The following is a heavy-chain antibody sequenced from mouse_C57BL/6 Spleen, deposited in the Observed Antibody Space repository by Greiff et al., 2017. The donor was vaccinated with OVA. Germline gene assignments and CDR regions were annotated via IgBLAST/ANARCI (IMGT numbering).Heavy chain of an antibody. Sequence: EVKVVESGGGLVKPGGSLKLSCAASGFTFSDYGMHWVRQAPEKGLEWVAYISSGSITIYYADTVKGRFTIPRDHAKNTLFLQMTSLRSYDTAMYYCARIYYGNYGAMDYWGQGTSVTVSS. D-gene: IGHD2-1*01. CDR1: GFTFSDYG. J-gene: IGHJ4*01. CDR2: ISSGSITI. V-gene: IGHV5-17*01. CDR3: ARIYYGNYGAMDY.